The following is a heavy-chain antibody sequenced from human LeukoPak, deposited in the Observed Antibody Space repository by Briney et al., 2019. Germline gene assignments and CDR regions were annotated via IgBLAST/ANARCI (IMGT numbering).Heavy chain of an antibody. J-gene: IGHJ4*02. CDR2: IYSGGST. D-gene: IGHD6-13*01. Sequence: GGSLRLSCAASGFTVSSNYMSWVRQAPGKGLEWVSVIYSGGSTYYADSVKGRFSISRDNSKNTLYLQMNSLRDEDTAVYYCARGGLRQQLVRGDHFDDWGQGTLATVSS. CDR1: GFTVSSNY. V-gene: IGHV3-66*01. CDR3: ARGGLRQQLVRGDHFDD.